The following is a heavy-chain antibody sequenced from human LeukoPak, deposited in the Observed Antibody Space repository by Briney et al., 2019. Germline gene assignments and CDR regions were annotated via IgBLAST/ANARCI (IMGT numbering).Heavy chain of an antibody. V-gene: IGHV3-66*01. CDR2: YYSGGST. CDR3: AGCRWNYHYFEH. J-gene: IGHJ4*02. D-gene: IGHD1-7*01. CDR1: GXTFSDYS. Sequence: GGSLTHSCAASGXTFSDYSVTWVRQAPGKGLECVLVYYSGGSTYYADYVEGRFTISRDNPNNTLYLHMNSLRAEDTAVYYCAGCRWNYHYFEHWGQGTLVTVSS.